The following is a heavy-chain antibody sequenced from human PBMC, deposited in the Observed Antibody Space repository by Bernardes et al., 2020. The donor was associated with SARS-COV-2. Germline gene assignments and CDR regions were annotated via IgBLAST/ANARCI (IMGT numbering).Heavy chain of an antibody. CDR3: ARDGVGGSGNYITPCDY. V-gene: IGHV1-18*01. CDR1: GYTFSSYG. D-gene: IGHD3-10*01. J-gene: IGHJ4*02. Sequence: ASVKVSCKASGYTFSSYGISWVRQAPGQGLEWMGWISGYNGNTNYPQKFQGRVTMTIDTSTRTAYMELRSLRSDDTAVYYCARDGVGGSGNYITPCDYWGQGTLVTVSS. CDR2: ISGYNGNT.